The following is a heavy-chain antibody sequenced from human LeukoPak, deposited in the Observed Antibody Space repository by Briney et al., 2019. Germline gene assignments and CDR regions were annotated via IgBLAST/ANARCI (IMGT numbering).Heavy chain of an antibody. Sequence: GGSLRLSCTASGFTFTNYWIHWVRQVPGKGLVWVSRINSDGSSTNFADSVKGRFTISRDNAKNTEYLRMSSLRVEDTAVYYCARDGPWERVDFDYWGQGTLVTVSP. CDR3: ARDGPWERVDFDY. V-gene: IGHV3-74*01. CDR2: INSDGSST. J-gene: IGHJ4*02. CDR1: GFTFTNYW. D-gene: IGHD1-26*01.